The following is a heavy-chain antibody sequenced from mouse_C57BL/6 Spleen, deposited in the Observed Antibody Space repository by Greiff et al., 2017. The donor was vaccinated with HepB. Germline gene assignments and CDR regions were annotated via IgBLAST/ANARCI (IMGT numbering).Heavy chain of an antibody. J-gene: IGHJ2*01. CDR2: IYPGSGNT. D-gene: IGHD1-1*01. CDR3: ARSGGSFLDY. V-gene: IGHV1-66*01. Sequence: VQLQQSGPELVKPGASVKISCKASGYSFTSYYIHWVKQRPGQGLEWIGWIYPGSGNTKYNEKFKGKATLTADTSSSTAYMQLSSLTSEDSAVYYCARSGGSFLDYWGQGTTLTVSS. CDR1: GYSFTSYY.